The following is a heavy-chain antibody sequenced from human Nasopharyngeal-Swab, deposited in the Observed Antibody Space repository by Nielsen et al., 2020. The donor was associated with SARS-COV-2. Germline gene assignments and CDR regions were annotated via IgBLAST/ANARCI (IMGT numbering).Heavy chain of an antibody. CDR3: ARRGGYGTPVDY. Sequence: GESLKISCAASGFTFSDYYMSWIRQAPGKGLEWVSCISSSGSTIYYADSVKGRFTISRDNAKNSLYLQMNSLRAEDTAVYYCARRGGYGTPVDYWGQGTLVTVSS. D-gene: IGHD5-18*01. CDR1: GFTFSDYY. J-gene: IGHJ4*02. CDR2: ISSSGSTI. V-gene: IGHV3-11*04.